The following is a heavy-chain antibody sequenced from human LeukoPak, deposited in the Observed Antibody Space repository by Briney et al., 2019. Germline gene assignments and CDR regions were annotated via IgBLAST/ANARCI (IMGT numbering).Heavy chain of an antibody. J-gene: IGHJ4*02. D-gene: IGHD2-8*01. CDR1: GGTFSSYA. CDR2: IIPIFGTA. V-gene: IGHV1-69*13. CDR3: ARGCTNGVCYLPVDY. Sequence: ASVKVSCKASGGTFSSYAISWVRQAPGQGLEWMGGIIPIFGTANYAQKFQGRDTITADESTSTAYMELSSLRSEDTAVYYCARGCTNGVCYLPVDYWGQGTLVTVSS.